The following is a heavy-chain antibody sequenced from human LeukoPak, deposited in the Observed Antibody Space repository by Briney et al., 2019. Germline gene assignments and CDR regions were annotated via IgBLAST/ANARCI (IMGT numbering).Heavy chain of an antibody. CDR1: GKTLTELS. V-gene: IGHV1-24*01. CDR3: ATDDPRDFDWLPLGS. J-gene: IGHJ4*02. CDR2: FDPENGDT. D-gene: IGHD3-9*01. Sequence: GASVKVSCKVSGKTLTELSIHWVRQATGKGLEWMGGFDPENGDTTYAQNFEGRVTMTEDTSIDTAYMELSSLRSEDTAVYYCATDDPRDFDWLPLGSWGQGTLVTVSS.